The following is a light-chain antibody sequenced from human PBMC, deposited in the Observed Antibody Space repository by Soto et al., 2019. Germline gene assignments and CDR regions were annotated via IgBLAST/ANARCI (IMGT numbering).Light chain of an antibody. J-gene: IGKJ1*01. CDR2: AAS. Sequence: AIRMTQSPSSLSASXXDRVXITCRASQDITSYLAWYQQKPGKAPXLLIYAASTLQSGVPSRFSGSGSGTDFTLTISCLQSEDFATYYCQQYYSYPRTFGQGTKVDI. CDR3: QQYYSYPRT. CDR1: QDITSY. V-gene: IGKV1-8*01.